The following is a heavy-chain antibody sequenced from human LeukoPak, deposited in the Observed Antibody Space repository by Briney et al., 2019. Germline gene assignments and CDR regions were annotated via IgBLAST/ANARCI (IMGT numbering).Heavy chain of an antibody. CDR3: ATYAEYFQH. V-gene: IGHV3-30*04. J-gene: IGHJ1*01. CDR1: GFTFSSYV. Sequence: GGSLRLSCAASGFTFSSYVMNWVRQAPGKGLEWVAVISYDGSNKYYADSVKGRFTISRDNSKNTVYLQMNSLRAEDTAVYYCATYAEYFQHWGQGTLVTVSS. CDR2: ISYDGSNK.